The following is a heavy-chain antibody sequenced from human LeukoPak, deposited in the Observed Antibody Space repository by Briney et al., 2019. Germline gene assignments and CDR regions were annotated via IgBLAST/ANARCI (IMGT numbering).Heavy chain of an antibody. J-gene: IGHJ4*02. Sequence: ASVKVSCKASGGTFSNYTISWVRQAPGQGLEWMGGIIPIFGTANYAQKFQGRVTITADESTSTAYMELSSLRSEDTAVYYCARGVRRYFDWLLDYWGQGTLVTVSS. V-gene: IGHV1-69*13. CDR3: ARGVRRYFDWLLDY. D-gene: IGHD3-9*01. CDR2: IIPIFGTA. CDR1: GGTFSNYT.